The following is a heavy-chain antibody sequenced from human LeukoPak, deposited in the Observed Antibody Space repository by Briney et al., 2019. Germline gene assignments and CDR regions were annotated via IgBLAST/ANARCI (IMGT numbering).Heavy chain of an antibody. J-gene: IGHJ4*02. D-gene: IGHD2-2*01. V-gene: IGHV4-34*01. CDR2: INHSGST. CDR1: GGSFSGYC. CDR3: ARFRPYCSSTSCPFDY. Sequence: SETLSLTCAVYGGSFSGYCWSWIRQPPGKGLEWIGEINHSGSTNYNPSLKSRVTISVDTSKNQFSLKLSSVTAADTDVYYCARFRPYCSSTSCPFDYWGQGTLVTVSS.